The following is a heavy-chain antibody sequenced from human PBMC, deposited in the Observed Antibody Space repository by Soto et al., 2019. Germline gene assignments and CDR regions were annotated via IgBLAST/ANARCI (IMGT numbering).Heavy chain of an antibody. CDR3: VVQQQLQWVNY. Sequence: GPSLKISGKGAGDRFTSYLIGWVRQMPGKGLEYMGIIYPGDSDTKYSPSFQGQVTISVDRSISTAYLQWSSLKASDTAMYYCVVQQQLQWVNYWGQGNLVTVSS. CDR1: GDRFTSYL. V-gene: IGHV5-51*01. J-gene: IGHJ4*02. CDR2: IYPGDSDT. D-gene: IGHD6-13*01.